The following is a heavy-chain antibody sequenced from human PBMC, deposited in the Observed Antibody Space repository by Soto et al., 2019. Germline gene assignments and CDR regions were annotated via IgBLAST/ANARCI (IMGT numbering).Heavy chain of an antibody. V-gene: IGHV4-38-2*01. D-gene: IGHD3-16*01. CDR2: IYHTGTA. CDR3: SRGVNL. Sequence: ASETLSLTCAVSGSSITSGDSWAWFRQPPGKGLEWIGTIYHTGTAYYNPSLTSRVTLSIDTSKHQFSLTLSSVTAADSAVYFCSRGVNLWGRGTLVTVSS. J-gene: IGHJ4*02. CDR1: GSSITSGDS.